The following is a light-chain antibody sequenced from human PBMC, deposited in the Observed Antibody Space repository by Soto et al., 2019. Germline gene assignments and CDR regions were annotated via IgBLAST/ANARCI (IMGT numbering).Light chain of an antibody. CDR3: CAYAGGSHTFV. V-gene: IGLV2-23*01. Sequence: QSALTQPASVSGSPGQSITISCTGSNNDVGRFGRVSWYQMHPGKAPKVMIYEATKRPSGLANRFSGSKFGNTASLTISGLQAEDDADYYCCAYAGGSHTFVFGTGTKLTVL. CDR2: EAT. CDR1: NNDVGRFGR. J-gene: IGLJ1*01.